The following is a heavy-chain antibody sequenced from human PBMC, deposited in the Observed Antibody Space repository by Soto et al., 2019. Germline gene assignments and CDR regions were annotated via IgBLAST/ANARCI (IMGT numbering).Heavy chain of an antibody. V-gene: IGHV4-34*01. Sequence: SETLSLTCAVYGGSFSGYYWSWIRQPPGKGLEWIGEINHSGSTNYNPSLKSRVTISVDTSKNQFSPKLSSVTAADTAVYYCAREGQPLDAFDIWGQGTMVTVSS. CDR3: AREGQPLDAFDI. CDR2: INHSGST. J-gene: IGHJ3*02. CDR1: GGSFSGYY.